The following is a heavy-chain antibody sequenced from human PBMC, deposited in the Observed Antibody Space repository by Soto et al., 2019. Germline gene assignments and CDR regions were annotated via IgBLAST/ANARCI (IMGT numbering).Heavy chain of an antibody. CDR2: IWYDGSNK. CDR1: GFTFSSYG. D-gene: IGHD3-3*01. J-gene: IGHJ6*02. V-gene: IGHV3-33*01. CDR3: ARGPPVRFLASGMDV. Sequence: WGSLRLSCAASGFTFSSYGMHWVRQAPGKGLEWVAVIWYDGSNKYYADSVKGRFTISRDNSKNTLYLQMNSLRAEDTAVYYCARGPPVRFLASGMDVWGQGTTVTVSS.